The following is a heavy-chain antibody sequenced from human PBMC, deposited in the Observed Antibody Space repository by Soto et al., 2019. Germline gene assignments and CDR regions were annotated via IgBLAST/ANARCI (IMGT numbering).Heavy chain of an antibody. CDR2: IFFSGNT. J-gene: IGHJ5*02. D-gene: IGHD4-17*01. CDR1: GGSILNGGHY. Sequence: SETLSLTCTVSGGSILNGGHYWTWIRLHPGKGLEWIGRIFFSGNTHYNPALKSRLTFSLDTAKNQFSLKLTSVTAADTAIYYCARDNYGGMLDLWGPGTLVTVSS. V-gene: IGHV4-31*03. CDR3: ARDNYGGMLDL.